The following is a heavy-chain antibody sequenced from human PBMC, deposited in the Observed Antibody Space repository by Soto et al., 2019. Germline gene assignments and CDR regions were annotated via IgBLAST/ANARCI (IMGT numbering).Heavy chain of an antibody. CDR1: GFTVSNNY. Sequence: GGSLRLSCAASGFTVSNNYMSWVRQAPGKGLEWVAVIWFDGSNKWYADSVKGRFTISRDNSKNTLYLQMNSLRAEDTAVYSCARDRGYSGYDSPRYYYGMDVWGQGTTVTVSS. J-gene: IGHJ6*02. D-gene: IGHD5-12*01. CDR2: IWFDGSNK. V-gene: IGHV3-33*08. CDR3: ARDRGYSGYDSPRYYYGMDV.